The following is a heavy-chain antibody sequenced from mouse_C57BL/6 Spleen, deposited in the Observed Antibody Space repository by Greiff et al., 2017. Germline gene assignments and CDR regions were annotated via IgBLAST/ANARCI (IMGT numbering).Heavy chain of an antibody. CDR2: IDPSDSYT. CDR3: ARGYGYDNYFDY. Sequence: QVQLQQPGAELVRPGTSVKLSCKASGYTFTSYWMHWGKQRPGQGLEWIGVIDPSDSYTNYNQKFKGKATLTVDTSSSTAYMQLSSLTSEDSAVYYCARGYGYDNYFDYWGQGTTLTVSS. V-gene: IGHV1-59*01. J-gene: IGHJ2*01. CDR1: GYTFTSYW. D-gene: IGHD2-2*01.